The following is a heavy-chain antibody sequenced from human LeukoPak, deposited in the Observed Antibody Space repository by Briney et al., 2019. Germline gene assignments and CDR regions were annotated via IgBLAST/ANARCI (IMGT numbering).Heavy chain of an antibody. Sequence: PGGSLRLSCGPSGFXFSSYAMSWVRQAPGKGREWVSSTSGSGITTYYGDSVKGRFTTSRDNSKNTLYLQMNSLRAEDTAVYYCAKSVGSGSPAPDYWGQGTLVTVSS. CDR2: TSGSGITT. CDR1: GFXFSSYA. J-gene: IGHJ4*02. CDR3: AKSVGSGSPAPDY. V-gene: IGHV3-23*01. D-gene: IGHD3-10*01.